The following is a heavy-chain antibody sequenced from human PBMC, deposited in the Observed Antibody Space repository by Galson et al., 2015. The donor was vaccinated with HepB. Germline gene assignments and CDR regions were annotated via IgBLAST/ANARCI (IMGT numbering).Heavy chain of an antibody. CDR1: GGSLSGHY. J-gene: IGHJ6*02. V-gene: IGHV4-34*01. Sequence: LSLTCAVYGGSLSGHYWSWVRRPPGKGLEWIGEIHYGGSTSYNPSLQSRVTMSVDTSKKQFSLTLTSVTAADTAAYDCARRRDIQLFRVVKGVPPAPRYTMDVWGQGTTVTVSS. CDR3: ARRRDIQLFRVVKGVPPAPRYTMDV. D-gene: IGHD3-3*01. CDR2: IHYGGST.